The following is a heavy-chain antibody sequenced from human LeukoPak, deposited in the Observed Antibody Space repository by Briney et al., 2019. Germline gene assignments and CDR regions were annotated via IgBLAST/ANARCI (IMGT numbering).Heavy chain of an antibody. CDR2: IIPIFGTA. CDR3: ASIISSGYYWP. D-gene: IGHD3-22*01. Sequence: VKVFCKASGGTFSSYAISWVRQAPGQGLEWMGGIIPIFGTANYAQKFQGRVTITADESTSTAYMELSSLRSEDTAVYYCASIISSGYYWPWGQGTLVTVSS. V-gene: IGHV1-69*13. J-gene: IGHJ5*02. CDR1: GGTFSSYA.